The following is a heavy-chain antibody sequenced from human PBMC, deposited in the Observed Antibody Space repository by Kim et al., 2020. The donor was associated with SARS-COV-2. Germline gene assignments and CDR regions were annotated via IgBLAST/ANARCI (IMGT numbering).Heavy chain of an antibody. CDR3: ARVRGTIFGVVIIGGWFDP. V-gene: IGHV7-4-1*02. J-gene: IGHJ5*02. CDR1: GYTFTSYA. D-gene: IGHD3-3*01. CDR2: INTNTGNP. Sequence: ASVNVSCKASGYTFTSYAMNWVRQAPGQGLEWMGWINTNTGNPTYAQGFTGRFVFSLDTSVNTAYLQISSLKAEDTAVYYCARVRGTIFGVVIIGGWFDPWGQGTLVTVS.